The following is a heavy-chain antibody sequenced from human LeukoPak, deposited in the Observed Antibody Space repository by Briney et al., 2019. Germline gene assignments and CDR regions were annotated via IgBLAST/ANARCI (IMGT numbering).Heavy chain of an antibody. CDR3: ARLILQNVAAKPENPIDY. CDR1: GYSFTSYW. J-gene: IGHJ4*02. CDR2: IYPGEAET. Sequence: GESLKISCKGPGYSFTSYWIGWVRKMPGKGREWMGIIYPGEAETRYSPSIKGQVTISADKSISTAYLQWSSLKASDTAMYYCARLILQNVAAKPENPIDYWGQGTLVTVSS. V-gene: IGHV5-51*01. D-gene: IGHD6-13*01.